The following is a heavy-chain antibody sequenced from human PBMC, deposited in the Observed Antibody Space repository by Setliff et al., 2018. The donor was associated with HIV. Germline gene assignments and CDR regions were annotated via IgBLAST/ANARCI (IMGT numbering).Heavy chain of an antibody. CDR3: ARGTDCGGDCSSAGTPDYYYGMDV. CDR1: GYTFTTYT. D-gene: IGHD2-21*02. J-gene: IGHJ6*02. V-gene: IGHV1-3*01. Sequence: ASVKVSCKASGYTFTTYTMHWVRQAPGQRLEWMGWINAGNGNTKYSQNFQGRVTITRDTPASIGYMELSGLRSEDTAVYYCARGTDCGGDCSSAGTPDYYYGMDVWGQGTTVTVSS. CDR2: INAGNGNT.